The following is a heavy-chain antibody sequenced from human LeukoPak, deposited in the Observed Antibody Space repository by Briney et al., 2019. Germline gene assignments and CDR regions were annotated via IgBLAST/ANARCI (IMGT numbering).Heavy chain of an antibody. CDR3: ARDYDVLTAYPPTQLFDP. Sequence: PSETLSLTCTVSGGSISSYYWSWIRQPPGKGLEWIGYIYYSGSTNYNTPLKSRVTMSVDTSKNQFSLKLSSVTAADTAVYYCARDYDVLTAYPPTQLFDPWGQGTLVTVSS. D-gene: IGHD3-9*01. CDR2: IYYSGST. V-gene: IGHV4-59*12. CDR1: GGSISSYY. J-gene: IGHJ5*02.